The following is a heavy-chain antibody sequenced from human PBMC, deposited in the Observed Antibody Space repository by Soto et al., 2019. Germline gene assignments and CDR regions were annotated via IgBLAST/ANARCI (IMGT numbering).Heavy chain of an antibody. D-gene: IGHD3-22*01. Sequence: QVQLVESGGGVVQPGRSLRLSCAASGFTFSSYAMHWVRQAPGKGLEWVAVISYDGSNKYYADSVKGRFTISRDNSKNTLYLQMNSLRAEDTAVYYCASFTMIVAEDWFDPWGQGTLVTVSS. J-gene: IGHJ5*02. CDR1: GFTFSSYA. CDR2: ISYDGSNK. CDR3: ASFTMIVAEDWFDP. V-gene: IGHV3-30-3*01.